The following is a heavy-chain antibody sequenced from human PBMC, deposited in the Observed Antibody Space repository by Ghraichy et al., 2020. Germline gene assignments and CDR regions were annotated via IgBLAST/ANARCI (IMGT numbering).Heavy chain of an antibody. CDR2: IYHDGTT. CDR3: ARKFDGRDY. CDR1: GGSINSGW. V-gene: IGHV4-4*02. J-gene: IGHJ4*02. Sequence: SETLSLTCAVSGGSINSGWWTWVRQPPGKGLEWIGEIYHDGTTHYNPSLNGRLTISMDNTKTQFSLSLNSVTAADTAVYYCARKFDGRDYWGQGTLVTVSS. D-gene: IGHD1-26*01.